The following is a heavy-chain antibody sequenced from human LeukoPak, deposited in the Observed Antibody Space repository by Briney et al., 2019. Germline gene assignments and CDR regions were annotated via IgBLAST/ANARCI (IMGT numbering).Heavy chain of an antibody. D-gene: IGHD3-9*01. CDR3: ARGHYDILTASYKWTPDY. J-gene: IGHJ4*02. CDR2: ITSGGTYT. CDR1: GVTSNY. Sequence: GGSLRLSCAASGVTSNYFTWVRQAPGKGLEWVSSITSGGTYTYYADSVKGRFTTSRDNAKNSLSLQLSSLRAEDTAVYYCARGHYDILTASYKWTPDYWGQGILVNVSP. V-gene: IGHV3-21*06.